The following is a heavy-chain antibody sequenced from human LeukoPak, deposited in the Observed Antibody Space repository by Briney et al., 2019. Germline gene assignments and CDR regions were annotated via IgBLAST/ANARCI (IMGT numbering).Heavy chain of an antibody. Sequence: PGGSLRLSCAASGFPFSNYAMTWVRQAPGKGLERVSGISDSGDRTYYADSVKGRFTISRDNSKNMLYLQMNSLRVEDTALYYCAKGLCTSGYHDYWGQGTLVTVSS. V-gene: IGHV3-23*01. J-gene: IGHJ4*02. CDR1: GFPFSNYA. D-gene: IGHD3-22*01. CDR2: ISDSGDRT. CDR3: AKGLCTSGYHDY.